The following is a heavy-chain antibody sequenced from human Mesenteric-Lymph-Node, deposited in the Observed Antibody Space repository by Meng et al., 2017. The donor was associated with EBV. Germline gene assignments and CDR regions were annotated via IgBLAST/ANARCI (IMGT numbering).Heavy chain of an antibody. CDR1: GASVSSYTHY. D-gene: IGHD6-19*01. CDR2: SYYSGST. J-gene: IGHJ2*01. Sequence: QVRLQGAGPGLEKASETLSLTCTVAGASVSSYTHYWSWIRQPPGKGLEWIGYSYYSGSTSYNPSLTTRVTISVDTSKNQFSLKLNSVTAADTAVYYCARAVAGDWYFDLWGRGTLVTVSS. CDR3: ARAVAGDWYFDL. V-gene: IGHV4-61*01.